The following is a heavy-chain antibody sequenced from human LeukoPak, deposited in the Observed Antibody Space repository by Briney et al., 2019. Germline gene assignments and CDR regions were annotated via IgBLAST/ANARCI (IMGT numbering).Heavy chain of an antibody. CDR2: IYWDDDK. CDR3: AHRGAAAYSYGPPFDY. CDR1: GFSLSTSGVG. D-gene: IGHD5-18*01. Sequence: SGPTLVNPTQTLTLTCTFSGFSLSTSGVGVGWIRQPPGKALEWLELIYWDDDKRYSPSLKSRLTITKDTSKNQVVLTMTNMDPVDTATYYCAHRGAAAYSYGPPFDYWGQGTLVTVSS. V-gene: IGHV2-5*02. J-gene: IGHJ4*02.